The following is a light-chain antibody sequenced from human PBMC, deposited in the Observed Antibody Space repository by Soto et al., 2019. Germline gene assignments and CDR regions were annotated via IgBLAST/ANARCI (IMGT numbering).Light chain of an antibody. J-gene: IGKJ1*01. CDR2: DAS. V-gene: IGKV1-5*01. CDR3: QQYHVYSLT. CDR1: QTISFS. Sequence: DIQMTQSPSTLSASVGARVTITCRASQTISFSLAWYQQKPGKAPKLLIYDASTLQSGVPSRFSGSESGTEFILTISGLQPDDFATYYCQQYHVYSLTFGQGTKVEI.